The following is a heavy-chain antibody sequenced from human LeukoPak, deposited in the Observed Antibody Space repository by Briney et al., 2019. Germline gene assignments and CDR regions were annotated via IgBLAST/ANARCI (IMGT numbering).Heavy chain of an antibody. Sequence: GESLKISCKGSGYSFTSYWIGWVRQMPGKGLEWMGIIYPGDSDTRYSPSFQGQVTISADKSISTAYLQWSSLKASDTAMYYCARERRYYDFWSGYHDAFDIWGQGTVVTVSS. V-gene: IGHV5-51*01. CDR2: IYPGDSDT. J-gene: IGHJ3*02. CDR1: GYSFTSYW. CDR3: ARERRYYDFWSGYHDAFDI. D-gene: IGHD3-3*01.